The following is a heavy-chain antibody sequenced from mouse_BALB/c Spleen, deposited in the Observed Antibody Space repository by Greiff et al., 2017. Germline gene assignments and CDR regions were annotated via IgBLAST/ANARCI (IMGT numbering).Heavy chain of an antibody. CDR2: IYPYNGGT. CDR3: ARLDYGYGYFDV. CDR1: GYTFTDYN. D-gene: IGHD1-1*01. Sequence: EVQLVESGPELVKPGASVKISCKASGYTFTDYNMHWVKQSHGKSLEWIGYIYPYNGGTGYNQKFKSKATLTVDNSSSTAYMELRSLTSEDSAVYYCARLDYGYGYFDVWGAGTTVTVSS. J-gene: IGHJ1*01. V-gene: IGHV1S29*02.